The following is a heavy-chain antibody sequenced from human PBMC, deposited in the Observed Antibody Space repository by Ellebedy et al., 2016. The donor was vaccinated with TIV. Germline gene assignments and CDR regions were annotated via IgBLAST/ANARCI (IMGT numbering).Heavy chain of an antibody. CDR2: INTYGDTT. J-gene: IGHJ4*02. V-gene: IGHV3-64D*06. CDR3: VRDWRGISSWYFPM. Sequence: GESLKISCSASGFTFDHYGFHWVRLTPGKGLQYVSAINTYGDTTDYADSVKGRFTISRDNSKSTLYLQMSGLSADDTALYFCVRDWRGISSWYFPMWGQGTLVTVSS. D-gene: IGHD6-13*01. CDR1: GFTFDHYG.